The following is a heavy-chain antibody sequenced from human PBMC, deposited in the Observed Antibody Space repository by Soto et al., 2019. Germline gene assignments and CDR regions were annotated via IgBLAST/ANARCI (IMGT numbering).Heavy chain of an antibody. Sequence: PSETLSLTCTVSGGSISSGGYYWSWIRQPAGKGLEWIGRIYTSGSTNYNPSLKSRVTMSVDTSKNQFSLKLSSVTAADTAVYYCARERVKDDFWSGKTTLGKWFDPWGQGTLVTVSS. V-gene: IGHV4-61*02. CDR2: IYTSGST. J-gene: IGHJ5*02. CDR1: GGSISSGGYY. CDR3: ARERVKDDFWSGKTTLGKWFDP. D-gene: IGHD3-3*01.